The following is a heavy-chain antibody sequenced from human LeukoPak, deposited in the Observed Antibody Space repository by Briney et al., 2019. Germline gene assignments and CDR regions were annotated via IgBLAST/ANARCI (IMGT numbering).Heavy chain of an antibody. CDR3: ARRVSGGPFDS. Sequence: SETLSLTCTVSGGSISSSSYYWGWIRQPPGKGLEWIGSIYYGGSTYYSPSLKSRVTISVDTSKNQFSLRLSSVTAADTAVYYCARRVSGGPFDSWGQGTLVTVSS. D-gene: IGHD3-16*01. V-gene: IGHV4-39*01. CDR2: IYYGGST. J-gene: IGHJ4*02. CDR1: GGSISSSSYY.